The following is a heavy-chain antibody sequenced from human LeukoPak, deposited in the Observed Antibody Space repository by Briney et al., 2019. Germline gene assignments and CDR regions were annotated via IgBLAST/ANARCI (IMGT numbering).Heavy chain of an antibody. CDR2: TYYRSKWYD. V-gene: IGHV6-1*01. CDR1: GDSVSRNTAG. D-gene: IGHD1-7*01. J-gene: IGHJ5*02. Sequence: SQTLSLTCAISGDSVSRNTAGWNWIRQSPSRGLEWLGRTYYRSKWYDDYAVSVKSRITINPDTSKNQFSLQLNSVTPEDTAVYYCAREARGGTTFLSRWFDPWGQGTLVTVSS. CDR3: AREARGGTTFLSRWFDP.